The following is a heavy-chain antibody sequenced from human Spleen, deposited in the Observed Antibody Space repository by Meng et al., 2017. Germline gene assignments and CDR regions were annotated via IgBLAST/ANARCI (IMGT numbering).Heavy chain of an antibody. CDR3: ARGPTTMAHDFDY. CDR2: INHSGST. J-gene: IGHJ4*02. V-gene: IGHV4-34*01. D-gene: IGHD4-11*01. Sequence: QGQPQQWGAGLLKPSATLALTCVVSGGPFSDYYWSWIRQPPGKGLEWIGEINHSGSTNYNPSLESRATISVDTSQNNLSLKLSSVTAADSAVYYCARGPTTMAHDFDYWGQGTLVTVSS. CDR1: GGPFSDYY.